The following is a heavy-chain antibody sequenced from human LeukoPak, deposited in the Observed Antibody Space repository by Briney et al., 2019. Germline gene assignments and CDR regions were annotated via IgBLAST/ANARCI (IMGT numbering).Heavy chain of an antibody. V-gene: IGHV4-30-2*01. CDR1: GGSISSGGYS. CDR2: IYHSGST. J-gene: IGHJ4*02. D-gene: IGHD5-24*01. CDR3: ARDGYNYFDY. Sequence: PSETLSLTCAVSGGSISSGGYSWSWIRQPPGKGLEWIGYIYHSGSTYYNPSLKSRVTISVDRSKNQFSLKLSSVTAADTAVYYCARDGYNYFDYWGQGTLVTVSS.